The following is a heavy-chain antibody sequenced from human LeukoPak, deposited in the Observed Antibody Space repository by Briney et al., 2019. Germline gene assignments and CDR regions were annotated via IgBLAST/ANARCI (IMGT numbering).Heavy chain of an antibody. CDR2: IIPIFGTA. Sequence: GASVKVSCKASGGTFSSYAISWVRQAPGQGLEWMGGIIPIFGTANYAQKFQGRVTITADESTSTAYMELSSLRSEDTAVYYCASGPLGEVGTNFDYWGQGTLVTVSS. J-gene: IGHJ4*02. V-gene: IGHV1-69*13. CDR1: GGTFSSYA. CDR3: ASGPLGEVGTNFDY. D-gene: IGHD3-16*01.